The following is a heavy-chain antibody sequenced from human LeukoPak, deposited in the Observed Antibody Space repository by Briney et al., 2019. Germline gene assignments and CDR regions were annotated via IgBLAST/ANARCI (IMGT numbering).Heavy chain of an antibody. CDR2: TYYRSKWYN. J-gene: IGHJ4*02. CDR1: GDSLSIKSAA. D-gene: IGHD3-10*01. Sequence: SQTLSLTCAISGDSLSIKSAAWTWIRQSPSRGLEWLGRTYYRSKWYNDYSVSVKSRITIKPDKYKNLFCLQLNSVPPEDRAVYYCARGGSGSYYLTFDYWGQGPLVTVSS. V-gene: IGHV6-1*01. CDR3: ARGGSGSYYLTFDY.